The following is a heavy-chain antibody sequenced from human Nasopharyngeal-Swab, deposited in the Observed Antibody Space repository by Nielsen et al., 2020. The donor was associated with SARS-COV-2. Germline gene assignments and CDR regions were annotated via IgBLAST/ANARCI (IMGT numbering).Heavy chain of an antibody. V-gene: IGHV4-34*01. Sequence: WIRQPPGKGLEWIGEINHSGSTNYNPSLKSRVTISVDTSKNQFSLKLNSVTAADTAVYYCASPQGSSGHYYMDVWGKGTTVTVSS. CDR3: ASPQGSSGHYYMDV. D-gene: IGHD3-22*01. J-gene: IGHJ6*03. CDR2: INHSGST.